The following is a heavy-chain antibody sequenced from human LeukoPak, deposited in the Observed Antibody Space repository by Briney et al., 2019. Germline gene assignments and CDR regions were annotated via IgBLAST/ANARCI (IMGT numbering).Heavy chain of an antibody. V-gene: IGHV3-21*01. CDR3: ARDLVPAAIDGMDV. CDR1: GFSLSIYS. CDR2: ISSGSTYI. J-gene: IGHJ6*02. D-gene: IGHD2-2*02. Sequence: PGGPLRLSCAASGFSLSIYSMSWVRQAPGKGLEWVSSISSGSTYIYYADSVKGRFTISRDDAKNSLYLQMNSLGAEDTALYYCARDLVPAAIDGMDVWGQGTTVTVSS.